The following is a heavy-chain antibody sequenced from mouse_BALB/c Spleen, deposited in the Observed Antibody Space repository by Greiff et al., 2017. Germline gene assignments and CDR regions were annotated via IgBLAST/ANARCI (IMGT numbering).Heavy chain of an antibody. Sequence: QVQLQQSGAELAKPGASVKMSCKASGYTFTSYWMHWVKQRPGQGLEWIGYINPSTGYTEYNQKFKDKATLTADKSSSTAYMQLSSLTSEDSAVYYCASRTLYAMDYWGQGTSVTVSS. CDR1: GYTFTSYW. CDR3: ASRTLYAMDY. CDR2: INPSTGYT. J-gene: IGHJ4*01. V-gene: IGHV1-7*01.